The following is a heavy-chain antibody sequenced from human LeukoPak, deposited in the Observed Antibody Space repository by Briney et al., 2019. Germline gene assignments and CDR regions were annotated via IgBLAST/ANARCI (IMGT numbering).Heavy chain of an antibody. Sequence: SETLSLTCTVSGGSISSGSYYWSWIRQPAGKGLEWIGRIYTSGSTNYNPSLKSRVTISVGTSKNQFSLKLSSVTAADTAVYYCARGGYCSGGSCYAANYYYYYMDVWGKGTTVTISS. D-gene: IGHD2-15*01. CDR1: GGSISSGSYY. J-gene: IGHJ6*03. V-gene: IGHV4-61*02. CDR3: ARGGYCSGGSCYAANYYYYYMDV. CDR2: IYTSGST.